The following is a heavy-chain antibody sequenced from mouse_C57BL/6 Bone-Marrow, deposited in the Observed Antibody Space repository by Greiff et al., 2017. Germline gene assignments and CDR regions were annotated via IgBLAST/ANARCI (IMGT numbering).Heavy chain of an antibody. D-gene: IGHD2-3*01. CDR3: TSFDVNYFDV. J-gene: IGHJ2*01. V-gene: IGHV14-4*01. CDR2: IDPEIGDT. CDR1: GFNIKDDY. Sequence: EVKLVESGAELVRPGASVKLSCTASGFNIKDDYIHWVKQRPEQGLEWIGWIDPEIGDTEYASKFQGKATITSDTSSNTAYLQLSSLTSEDTAVYYCTSFDVNYFDVWGQGTPLTVAS.